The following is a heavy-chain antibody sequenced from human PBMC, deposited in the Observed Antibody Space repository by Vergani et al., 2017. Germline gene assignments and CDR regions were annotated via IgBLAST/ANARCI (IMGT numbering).Heavy chain of an antibody. CDR2: ISGSGGST. Sequence: EVQLVESGGGLVQPGGSLRLSCAASGFTFSSYAMSWVRQAPGQGLAWVSAISGSGGSTYYAASVKGRFTISRDNSNNTLYLQMNSLRAEATAVYYCTKHDEQQLAHSSDYYYYMDVWGKGTTVTVSS. D-gene: IGHD6-13*01. J-gene: IGHJ6*03. CDR1: GFTFSSYA. CDR3: TKHDEQQLAHSSDYYYYMDV. V-gene: IGHV3-23*04.